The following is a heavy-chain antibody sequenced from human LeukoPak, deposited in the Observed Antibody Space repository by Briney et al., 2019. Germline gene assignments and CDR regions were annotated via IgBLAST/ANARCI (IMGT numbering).Heavy chain of an antibody. V-gene: IGHV3-48*01. CDR1: GFTFSSYS. CDR3: AKKSPGTYYAPPDY. Sequence: PGGSLRLSCAASGFTFSSYSMNWVRQAPGKGLEYVSYISSSSTIYYGDSVKGRFTISRDNSKNTLYLQMNSLRAEDTAVYYCAKKSPGTYYAPPDYWGQGTLVTVSS. CDR2: ISSSSTI. J-gene: IGHJ4*02. D-gene: IGHD3-10*01.